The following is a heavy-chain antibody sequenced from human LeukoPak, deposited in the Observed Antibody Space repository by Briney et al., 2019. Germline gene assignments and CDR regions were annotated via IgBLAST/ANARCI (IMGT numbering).Heavy chain of an antibody. CDR3: ARDGRGLGFYYYYMDV. D-gene: IGHD2-8*01. CDR1: GGYY. J-gene: IGHJ6*03. V-gene: IGHV4-34*01. Sequence: SETLSLTCAVYGGYYWSWIRQPPGKGLEWIGEINHSGSTNYNPSLKSRVTISVDTSKNQFSLRLSSVTAADTAVYYCARDGRGLGFYYYYMDVWGKGTTVTVSS. CDR2: INHSGST.